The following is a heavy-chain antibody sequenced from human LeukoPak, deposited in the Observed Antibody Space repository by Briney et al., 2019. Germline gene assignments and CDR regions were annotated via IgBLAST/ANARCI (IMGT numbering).Heavy chain of an antibody. CDR2: ISGSGGST. V-gene: IGHV3-23*01. Sequence: GGSLRLSCAASGFTFSSYVMSWVRQAPGKGLEWVSGISGSGGSTYYADSVKGRFTISRDNSKNTLCLQMNSLRAEDTALYYCAKDGYGDCYYYMDVWGKGTTVTVSS. J-gene: IGHJ6*03. CDR1: GFTFSSYV. CDR3: AKDGYGDCYYYMDV. D-gene: IGHD4-17*01.